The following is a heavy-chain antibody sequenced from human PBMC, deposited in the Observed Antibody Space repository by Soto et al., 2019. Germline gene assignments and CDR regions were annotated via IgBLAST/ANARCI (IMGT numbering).Heavy chain of an antibody. Sequence: GGSLRLSCAASGFTSSSYGMHWVRQAQGKGLEWVAVISYDGSNKYYADSVKGRFTISRDNSKNTLYLQMNSLRAEDTAVYYCAKGWSKVVDYWGQGTLVTVSS. J-gene: IGHJ4*02. CDR1: GFTSSSYG. CDR3: AKGWSKVVDY. CDR2: ISYDGSNK. V-gene: IGHV3-30*18. D-gene: IGHD2-21*01.